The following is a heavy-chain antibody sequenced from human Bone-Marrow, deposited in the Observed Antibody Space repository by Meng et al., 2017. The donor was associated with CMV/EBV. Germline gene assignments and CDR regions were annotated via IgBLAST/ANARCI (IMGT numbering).Heavy chain of an antibody. D-gene: IGHD2-2*01. CDR2: ISGSGGST. Sequence: LSLTCAASGFTFSSYAMSWVRQAPGKGLAWVSAISGSGGSTYYADSVKGRFTISRDNSKNTLYLQIDRLRAEDTAFYYCSIARGVVSVPAAITYWGQGTLVTVSS. V-gene: IGHV3-23*01. CDR1: GFTFSSYA. CDR3: SIARGVVSVPAAITY. J-gene: IGHJ4*02.